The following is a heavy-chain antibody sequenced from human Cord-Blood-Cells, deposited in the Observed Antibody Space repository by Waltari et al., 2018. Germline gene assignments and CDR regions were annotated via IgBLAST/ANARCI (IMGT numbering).Heavy chain of an antibody. CDR2: IYTSGST. V-gene: IGHV4-4*07. CDR3: ARDGSWYWYFDL. CDR1: GGSISSDS. D-gene: IGHD6-13*01. Sequence: QVQLQESGPGLVKPSETLSLTCTVAGGSISSDSWSWIRQPAGKGLEWIGRIYTSGSTNYNPSLKSRVTMSVDTSKNQFSLKLSSVTAADTAVYYCARDGSWYWYFDLWGRGTLVTVSS. J-gene: IGHJ2*01.